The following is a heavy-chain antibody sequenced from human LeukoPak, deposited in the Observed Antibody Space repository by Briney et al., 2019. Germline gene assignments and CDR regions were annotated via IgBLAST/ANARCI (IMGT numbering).Heavy chain of an antibody. J-gene: IGHJ5*02. CDR2: INPNSGGT. CDR1: GYTFTGYY. V-gene: IGHV1-2*02. CDR3: ARDRSIVVVPAALNWFDP. Sequence: VSVKVSCKASGYTFTGYYMHWVRQAPGQGLEWMGWINPNSGGTNYAQKFQGRVTMTRDTSISTAYMGLSRLRSDDTAVYYCARDRSIVVVPAALNWFDPWGQGTLVTVSS. D-gene: IGHD2-2*01.